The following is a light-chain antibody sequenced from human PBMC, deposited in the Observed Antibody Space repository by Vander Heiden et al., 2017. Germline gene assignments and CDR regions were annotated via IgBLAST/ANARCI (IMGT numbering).Light chain of an antibody. CDR3: SSYTSSSTLV. CDR2: DVS. V-gene: IGLV2-14*01. CDR1: SSDVGGYNY. J-gene: IGLJ3*02. Sequence: QSALTQPASVSGSPGQSITISCTGTSSDVGGYNYVSWYQQRPGKAPKLMIYDVSNRPSGVSNRFSGSKCGNTASLTISGLQAEDEADYYCSSYTSSSTLVFGGGTKLTVL.